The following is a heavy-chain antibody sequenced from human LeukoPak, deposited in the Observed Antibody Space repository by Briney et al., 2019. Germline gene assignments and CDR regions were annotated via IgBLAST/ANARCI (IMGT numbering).Heavy chain of an antibody. CDR1: GFTFSNCG. V-gene: IGHV3-30*03. Sequence: GTSLRLSCAASGFTFSNCGMHWVRQAPGKGLEWVAVISYDGRNKYYADSVKGRFTISRDNAKNTLYLQMNSLRADDTAVYYCARDFGWLSGFDNWGQGTLVTVSS. D-gene: IGHD3-9*01. J-gene: IGHJ4*02. CDR3: ARDFGWLSGFDN. CDR2: ISYDGRNK.